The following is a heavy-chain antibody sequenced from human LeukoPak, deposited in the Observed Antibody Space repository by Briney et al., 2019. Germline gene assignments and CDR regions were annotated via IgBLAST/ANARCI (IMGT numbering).Heavy chain of an antibody. J-gene: IGHJ4*02. D-gene: IGHD4-23*01. CDR3: ARDRGKDYFGD. CDR1: GLTFTNHG. Sequence: GGSLRLSCVTSGLTFTNHGFHWLRQAAGKGLEWVAFVRNDGFDTYHSNSVKGRFSISRDDSRNTVYLQMNSLTVEDTALYYCARDRGKDYFGDWGQGTQVTVSS. V-gene: IGHV3-30*02. CDR2: VRNDGFDT.